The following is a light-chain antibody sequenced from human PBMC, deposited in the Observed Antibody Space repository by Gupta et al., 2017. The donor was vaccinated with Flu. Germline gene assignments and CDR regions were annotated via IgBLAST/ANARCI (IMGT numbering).Light chain of an antibody. CDR3: QQYNSYSRT. CDR2: KAS. Sequence: DIQMTQSPSTLSASVGDRVTITCGASQSISSWLAWYQQKPGKAPKLLIYKASSLESGGPSRFSGSGSGTEFTLTISSLQPDDFATYYCQQYNSYSRTFGQGTKVEIK. J-gene: IGKJ1*01. CDR1: QSISSW. V-gene: IGKV1-5*03.